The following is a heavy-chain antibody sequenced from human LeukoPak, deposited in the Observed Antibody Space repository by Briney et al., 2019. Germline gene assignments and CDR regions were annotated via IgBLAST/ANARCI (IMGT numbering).Heavy chain of an antibody. D-gene: IGHD2-2*01. CDR1: GFTVSSNY. Sequence: PGGSLRLSCAASGFTVSSNYMSWVRQAPGKGLEWVSVIYSGGSTYYADSVKGRFTISRDNSKNTLYLQMNSLRAEDTAVYYCARAGEEEQLLLDVFAIWSEGTMVTVS. J-gene: IGHJ3*02. CDR3: ARAGEEEQLLLDVFAI. CDR2: IYSGGST. V-gene: IGHV3-53*01.